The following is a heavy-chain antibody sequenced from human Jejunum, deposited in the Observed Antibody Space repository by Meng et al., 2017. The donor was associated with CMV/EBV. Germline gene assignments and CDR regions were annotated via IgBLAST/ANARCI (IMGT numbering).Heavy chain of an antibody. CDR3: TRNLGAAFWSGYAFDF. J-gene: IGHJ4*02. D-gene: IGHD3-3*01. Sequence: TFSGYWMSWVRQAPGNGLEWVANIKQDGSEKYYVDSVKGRFTISRDNAKNSLYLQMNSLRAEDTAVYYCTRNLGAAFWSGYAFDFWGQGTRVTVSS. V-gene: IGHV3-7*01. CDR2: IKQDGSEK. CDR1: TFSGYW.